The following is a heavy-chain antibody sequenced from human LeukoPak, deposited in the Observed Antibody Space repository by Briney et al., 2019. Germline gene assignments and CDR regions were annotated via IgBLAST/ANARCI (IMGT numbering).Heavy chain of an antibody. D-gene: IGHD3-10*01. Sequence: ASVKVSCKASGYTFTGYYMHSVRQAPGQGLEWMGWINPNSGGTNYAQKFQGRVTMTRDTSISTAYMELSSLRSDDTAVYYCARVVHSGGDYWGQGTLVTVSS. J-gene: IGHJ4*02. CDR1: GYTFTGYY. CDR2: INPNSGGT. CDR3: ARVVHSGGDY. V-gene: IGHV1-2*02.